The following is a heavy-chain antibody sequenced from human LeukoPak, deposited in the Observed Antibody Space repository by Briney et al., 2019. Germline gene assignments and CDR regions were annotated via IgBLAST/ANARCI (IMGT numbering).Heavy chain of an antibody. CDR2: IYSDGSIT. V-gene: IGHV3-74*03. J-gene: IGHJ3*02. CDR1: EFTFSSYW. Sequence: GGSLGLSCAASEFTFSSYWMHWVRQAPGKGLVWVSRIYSDGSITTYTESVKGRFTVSRDNAKNILYLQMNSLRVDDTAVYYCARAPPSSGYAYHFDIWGQGTMVTVSS. D-gene: IGHD5-18*01. CDR3: ARAPPSSGYAYHFDI.